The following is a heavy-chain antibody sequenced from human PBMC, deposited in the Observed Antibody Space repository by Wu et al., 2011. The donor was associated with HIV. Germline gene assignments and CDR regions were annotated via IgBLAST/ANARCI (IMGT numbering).Heavy chain of an antibody. V-gene: IGHV1-46*01. Sequence: KPGASVKVSCKASGYSFTIYYMHWVRQAPGHGLEWMGIINPSGGSSSYAQKFQGRVTITADKSTSTAYMDLSSLRSEDTAVYYCARSTVIRGVTPSYYHYYGMDVWGQGTTVTVSS. CDR2: INPSGGSS. CDR1: GYSFTIYY. J-gene: IGHJ6*02. D-gene: IGHD3-10*01. CDR3: ARSTVIRGVTPSYYHYYGMDV.